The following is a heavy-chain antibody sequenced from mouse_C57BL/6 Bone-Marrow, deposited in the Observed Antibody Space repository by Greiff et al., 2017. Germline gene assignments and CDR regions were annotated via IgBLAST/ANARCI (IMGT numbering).Heavy chain of an antibody. V-gene: IGHV1-9*01. J-gene: IGHJ2*01. CDR1: GYTFTGYW. CDR3: ARSEVTYYFDY. D-gene: IGHD2-3*01. CDR2: ILPGSGST. Sequence: QVQLQQSGAELMKPGASVKLSCKATGYTFTGYWIEWVKQRPGHGLEWIVEILPGSGSTNYHEKFKGKATFTADKSSNTAYMQLSSLTTEDSAIYYCARSEVTYYFDYWGQGTTLTVSS.